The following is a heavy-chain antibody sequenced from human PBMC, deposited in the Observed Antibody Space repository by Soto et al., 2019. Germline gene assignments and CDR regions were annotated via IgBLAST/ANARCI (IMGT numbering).Heavy chain of an antibody. V-gene: IGHV4-39*01. J-gene: IGHJ5*01. D-gene: IGHD2-21*01. CDR3: GRVVEGATRHTDFDS. CDR1: GVSIHNSHSF. Sequence: PSETLSLTCAVSGVSIHNSHSFWGWIRQPPGKGLEFIANVYYSGGAHYIPSFKSRVTISVDTATNQVSLRMSSVTAADTAVYFCGRVVEGATRHTDFDSWGQGTLVTVSS. CDR2: VYYSGGA.